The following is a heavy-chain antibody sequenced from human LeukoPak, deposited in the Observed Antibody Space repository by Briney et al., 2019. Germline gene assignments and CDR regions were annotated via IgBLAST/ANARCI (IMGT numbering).Heavy chain of an antibody. CDR1: GGTFSSYA. Sequence: SVKVSCKASGGTFSSYAISWVRQAPGQGLEWMGRIIPILGIANYAQKFQGRVTMTTDTSTSTAYMELRSLRSDDTAVYYCASNYYDSSDYSYFDYWGQGTLVTVSS. D-gene: IGHD3-22*01. CDR3: ASNYYDSSDYSYFDY. V-gene: IGHV1-69*04. CDR2: IIPILGIA. J-gene: IGHJ4*02.